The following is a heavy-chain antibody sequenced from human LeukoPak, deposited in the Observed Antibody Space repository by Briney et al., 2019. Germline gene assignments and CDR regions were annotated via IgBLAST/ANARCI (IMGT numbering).Heavy chain of an antibody. CDR3: ASAETMVRGVSGY. CDR2: INHSGST. Sequence: SETLSLTCAVYGGSFSGYYWSWIRQPPGKGLEWIGEINHSGSTNYNPSLKSRVTISVDTSKNQFSLKLSSATAADTAVYYCASAETMVRGVSGYWGQGTLVTVSS. V-gene: IGHV4-34*01. CDR1: GGSFSGYY. J-gene: IGHJ4*02. D-gene: IGHD3-10*01.